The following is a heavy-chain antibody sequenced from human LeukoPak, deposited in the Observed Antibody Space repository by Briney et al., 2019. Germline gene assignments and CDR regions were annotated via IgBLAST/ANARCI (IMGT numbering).Heavy chain of an antibody. D-gene: IGHD2-8*02. CDR1: GFTFSDYY. Sequence: GGSLRLSCAASGFTFSDYYMSWIRLTPGKELEWVSYITGSGDIKSYVDSVKGRFTISRDNAKKSLYLQMNSLRVEDTATYYCARVAVSGPTGWFDSWGQGTLVIVSS. V-gene: IGHV3-11*04. J-gene: IGHJ5*01. CDR2: ITGSGDIK. CDR3: ARVAVSGPTGWFDS.